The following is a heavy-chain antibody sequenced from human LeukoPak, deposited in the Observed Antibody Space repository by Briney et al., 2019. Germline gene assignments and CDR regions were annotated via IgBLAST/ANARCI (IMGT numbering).Heavy chain of an antibody. CDR1: GFTFSSYE. D-gene: IGHD2-2*03. Sequence: PGGSLRLSCAASGFTFSSYEMNWVRQAPGKGLERVSYISSSGSTIYYADSVKGRFTISRDNAKNSLYLQMNSLRAEDTAVYYCARGGRLGIVVVPAALNWFDPWGQGTLVTVSS. CDR3: ARGGRLGIVVVPAALNWFDP. J-gene: IGHJ5*02. CDR2: ISSSGSTI. V-gene: IGHV3-48*03.